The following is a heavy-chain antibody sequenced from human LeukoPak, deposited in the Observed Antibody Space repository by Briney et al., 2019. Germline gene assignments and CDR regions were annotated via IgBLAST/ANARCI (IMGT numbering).Heavy chain of an antibody. V-gene: IGHV4-39*01. Sequence: PSESLSLTCTVSGGSISSSSYYWGWIRQPPGKGLEWIGSIYYSGSTYYNPSLKSRVTISVDTSKNQFSLKLSSVTAADTAVYYCVRILSSTAIPLDYWGQGTLVTVSS. J-gene: IGHJ4*02. CDR2: IYYSGST. CDR1: GGSISSSSYY. D-gene: IGHD2-21*02. CDR3: VRILSSTAIPLDY.